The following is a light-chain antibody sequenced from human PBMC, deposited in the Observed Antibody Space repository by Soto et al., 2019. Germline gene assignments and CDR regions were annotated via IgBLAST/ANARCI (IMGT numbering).Light chain of an antibody. J-gene: IGKJ5*01. CDR1: QSVSSGY. V-gene: IGKV3-20*01. CDR2: GAS. CDR3: QQYDTSPIT. Sequence: EIVLTQSPGTLSLSPGERATLSCRASQSVSSGYLAWYQQKPGQAPRLLIYGASSRATGIPDRFSGSGSGTDFTLTITPLEPEDFAVYFCQQYDTSPITFGQGTRLEIK.